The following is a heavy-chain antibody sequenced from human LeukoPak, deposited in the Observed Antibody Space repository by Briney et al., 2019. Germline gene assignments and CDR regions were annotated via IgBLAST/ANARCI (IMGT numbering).Heavy chain of an antibody. D-gene: IGHD3-10*01. V-gene: IGHV4-59*08. CDR3: ASDLVYGSGRGP. CDR1: GGSISSYY. Sequence: SETLSLTCTVSGGSISSYYWSWIRQPPGKGLEWIGYIYYSGSTNYNPSLKSRVTISVDTSKNQFSLKLSSVTAADTAVYYCASDLVYGSGRGPWGQGTLVTVSS. CDR2: IYYSGST. J-gene: IGHJ5*02.